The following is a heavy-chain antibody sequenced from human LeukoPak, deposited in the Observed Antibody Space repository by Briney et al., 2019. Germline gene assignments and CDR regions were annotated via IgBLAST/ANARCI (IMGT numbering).Heavy chain of an antibody. CDR3: AKDVGKWESLHFFDY. V-gene: IGHV3-30-3*01. CDR2: ISYDGSNK. J-gene: IGHJ4*02. D-gene: IGHD1-26*01. CDR1: GFTFSSYA. Sequence: PGRSLRLSCAASGFTFSSYAMHWVRQAPGKGLEWVAVISYDGSNKYYADSVKGRFTISRDNSRNTLYLQMNSLRGDDTAVYYCAKDVGKWESLHFFDYWGQGTLVTVSS.